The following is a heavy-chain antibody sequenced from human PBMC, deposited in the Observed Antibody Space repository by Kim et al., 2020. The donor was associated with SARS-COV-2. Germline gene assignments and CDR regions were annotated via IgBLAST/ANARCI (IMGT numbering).Heavy chain of an antibody. Sequence: ASVKVSCKASGYTFTTYHMNWVRQAPGQGLEWMGWINTNTGNPTYAQGSKGRFVFSLDTSVSTAYLQINSLKAEDTAVYYCASARGTTFGVVVTPHFDYWGHGTLVTVSS. CDR3: ASARGTTFGVVVTPHFDY. J-gene: IGHJ4*01. CDR1: GYTFTTYH. CDR2: INTNTGNP. V-gene: IGHV7-4-1*02. D-gene: IGHD3-3*01.